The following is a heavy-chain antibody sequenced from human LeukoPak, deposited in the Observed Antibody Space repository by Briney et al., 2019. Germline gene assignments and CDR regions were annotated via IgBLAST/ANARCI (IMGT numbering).Heavy chain of an antibody. J-gene: IGHJ4*02. CDR3: ARGLPPVMKYYFDY. CDR1: GFTVSSNY. Sequence: PGGSLRLSCAASGFTVSSNYMSWVRQAPGKGLEWVSRISSDGTETTYAESVKGRFTISRDDSKNTLYLQMNSLRAEDTAMYYCARGLPPVMKYYFDYWGQGTLVSVPS. CDR2: ISSDGTET. V-gene: IGHV3-74*01. D-gene: IGHD4-11*01.